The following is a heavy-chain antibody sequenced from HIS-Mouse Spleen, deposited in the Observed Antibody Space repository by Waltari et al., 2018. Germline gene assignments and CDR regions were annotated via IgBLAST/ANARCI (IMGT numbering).Heavy chain of an antibody. Sequence: EVQLVETGGGLIQPGGSLRLPCQASGFNVSSNHLSWVRQAPGKGLEWVSVIYSGGSTYYADSVKGRFTISRDNSKNTLYLQMNSLRAEDTAVYYCAQGKAAAGYFDYWGQGTLVTVSS. J-gene: IGHJ4*02. V-gene: IGHV3-53*02. CDR2: IYSGGST. CDR3: AQGKAAAGYFDY. D-gene: IGHD6-13*01. CDR1: GFNVSSNH.